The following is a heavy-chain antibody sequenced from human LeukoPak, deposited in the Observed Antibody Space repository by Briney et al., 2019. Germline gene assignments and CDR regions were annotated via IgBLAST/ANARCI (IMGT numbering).Heavy chain of an antibody. CDR1: GFTFSSYS. CDR2: ISSSSSYI. V-gene: IGHV3-21*01. Sequence: PGGSLRLSCAASGFTFSSYSMNWVRQAPGKGLEWVSSISSSSSYIYYADSVKGRFTISRDNAKNTLYLQMNSLRAEDTAVYYCARARTTVFDYWGQGTLVTVSS. D-gene: IGHD4-11*01. J-gene: IGHJ4*02. CDR3: ARARTTVFDY.